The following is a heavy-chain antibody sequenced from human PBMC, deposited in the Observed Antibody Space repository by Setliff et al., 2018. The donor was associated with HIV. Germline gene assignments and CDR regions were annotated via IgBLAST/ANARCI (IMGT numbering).Heavy chain of an antibody. CDR1: GGSFSGYY. J-gene: IGHJ4*02. V-gene: IGHV4-34*01. Sequence: SETLSLTCAVYGGSFSGYYWSWIRQPPGKGLEWIGEINHSGSTYYNPSLKSRVTISVDTSKNQFSLRLSSVTAADTAVYFCARVKSGTLGGYVDYWGQGTLVTVSS. CDR3: ARVKSGTLGGYVDY. CDR2: INHSGST. D-gene: IGHD3-16*01.